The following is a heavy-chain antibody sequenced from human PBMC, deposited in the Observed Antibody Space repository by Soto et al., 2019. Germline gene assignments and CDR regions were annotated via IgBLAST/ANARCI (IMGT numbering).Heavy chain of an antibody. J-gene: IGHJ4*02. CDR2: SNPITGSA. V-gene: IGHV1-46*01. D-gene: IGHD4-4*01. CDR3: ASTNAVVTPLSWDF. Sequence: QVQLVQSGAEVKKPGASVKVSCKASGYTFTNFYMHWVRQTHGQGFEWMGVSNPITGSADYALTFQGRITWTRDPSTGAVFMELRSLGSDDTAIYFCASTNAVVTPLSWDFSGEGTQVAVSS. CDR1: GYTFTNFY.